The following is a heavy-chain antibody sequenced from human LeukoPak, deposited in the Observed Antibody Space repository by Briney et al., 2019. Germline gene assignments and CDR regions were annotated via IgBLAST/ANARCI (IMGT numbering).Heavy chain of an antibody. CDR2: IIPIFGTA. D-gene: IGHD2-21*02. V-gene: IGHV1-69*06. CDR1: GGTFSSYA. CDR3: ARGNCGGDCYPPYYYYYYMDV. Sequence: SVKVSCKASGGTFSSYAISWVRQAPGQGLEWMGGIIPIFGTANYAQKFQGRVTITADKSTSTAYMELSSLRSEDTAVYYCARGNCGGDCYPPYYYYYYMDVWGKGTTVTVSS. J-gene: IGHJ6*03.